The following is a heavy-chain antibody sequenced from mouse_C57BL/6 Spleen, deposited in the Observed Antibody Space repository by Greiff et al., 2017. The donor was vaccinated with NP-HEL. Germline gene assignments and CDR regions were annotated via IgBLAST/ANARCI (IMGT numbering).Heavy chain of an antibody. V-gene: IGHV1-59*01. CDR1: GYTFTSYW. CDR2: IDPSDSYT. Sequence: QVQLQQPGAELVRPGTSVKLSCKASGYTFTSYWMHWVKQRPGQGLEWIGVIDPSDSYTNYNQKFKGKATLTVDTSSSTAYMQLSSLTSEDSAVYYYAIRGTTVVDYAMDYWGQGTSVTVSS. CDR3: AIRGTTVVDYAMDY. J-gene: IGHJ4*01. D-gene: IGHD1-1*01.